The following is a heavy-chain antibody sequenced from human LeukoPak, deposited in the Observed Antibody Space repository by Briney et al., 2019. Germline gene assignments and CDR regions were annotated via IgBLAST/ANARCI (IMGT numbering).Heavy chain of an antibody. V-gene: IGHV4-38-2*01. Sequence: SETLSLTCAVSGDSISRGYYWGWIRQPPGKGLEWIGNVYYSGSTYYNPSLQSRVTISVDTSKDQFSLKMSSVTAADTAVYYCARRPDYYGSGSYAYYFDYWGQGTLVTVSS. J-gene: IGHJ4*02. CDR2: VYYSGST. CDR1: GDSISRGYY. CDR3: ARRPDYYGSGSYAYYFDY. D-gene: IGHD3-10*01.